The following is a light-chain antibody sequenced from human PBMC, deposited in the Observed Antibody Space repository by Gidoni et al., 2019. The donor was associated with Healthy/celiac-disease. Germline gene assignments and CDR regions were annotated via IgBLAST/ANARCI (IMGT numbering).Light chain of an antibody. CDR2: AAS. CDR1: QSLDRF. CDR3: QQSQGTPWT. Sequence: DVQMTQSPSSLSATVGDRVTITCRASQSLDRFLNWYQQIPGKAPKLLIYAASTLQSGVPSRFSGSGSGTQFTLTITSLHPEDSATHFCQQSQGTPWTFGQGTKVEIK. V-gene: IGKV1-39*01. J-gene: IGKJ1*01.